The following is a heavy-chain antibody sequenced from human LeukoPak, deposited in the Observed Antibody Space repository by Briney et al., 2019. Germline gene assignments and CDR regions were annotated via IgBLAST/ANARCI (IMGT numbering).Heavy chain of an antibody. Sequence: GGSLRLSCAASGFTFSSYAMSWVRQAPGKGLEWVSAISGSGGSTYYADSVKGRFTISRDNSKNTLYLQMNSLRAEDTAVYSCAKADGGLRYFDWLPGGLDYWGQGTLVTVSS. CDR3: AKADGGLRYFDWLPGGLDY. D-gene: IGHD3-9*01. J-gene: IGHJ4*02. V-gene: IGHV3-23*01. CDR2: ISGSGGST. CDR1: GFTFSSYA.